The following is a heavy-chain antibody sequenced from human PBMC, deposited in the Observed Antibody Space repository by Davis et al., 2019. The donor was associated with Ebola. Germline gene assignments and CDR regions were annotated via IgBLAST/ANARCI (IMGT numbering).Heavy chain of an antibody. D-gene: IGHD6-13*01. CDR1: GFPVWDYG. CDR2: LSGGADRT. V-gene: IGHV3-23*01. J-gene: IGHJ4*02. Sequence: GESLKISCAVSGFPVWDYGLSWVRQAPGKGLEWVSGLSGGADRTYYADSVKGRFTTSRDNSKNTIYLEMNNLRAEDTGVYYCARAYSNAYWGQGTLVTVSS. CDR3: ARAYSNAY.